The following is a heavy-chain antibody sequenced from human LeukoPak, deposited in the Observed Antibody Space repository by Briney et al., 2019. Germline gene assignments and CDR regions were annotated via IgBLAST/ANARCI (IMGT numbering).Heavy chain of an antibody. CDR1: GFTFSSYW. V-gene: IGHV3-74*01. D-gene: IGHD3-10*01. CDR2: INSDGSST. CDR3: ASGGDLWFGERDMFDY. J-gene: IGHJ4*02. Sequence: GGSLRLSCAASGFTFSSYWMHWVRQAPGKGLVWVSRINSDGSSTSYADSVKGRFTISRDNAKNTLYLQMNSLRAEDTAAYYCASGGDLWFGERDMFDYWGQGTLVTVSS.